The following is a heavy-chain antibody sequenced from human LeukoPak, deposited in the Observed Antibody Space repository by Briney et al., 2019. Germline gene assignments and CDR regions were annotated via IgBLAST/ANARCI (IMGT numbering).Heavy chain of an antibody. Sequence: PGGSLRLSCAAPGLNVSTNYMRWVRQAAGRGREWVSTIYSGERTDYEDSVKDRFTISRDKPMNTLYLQMSSLRVEDTAVYYCARDLRKQGFWSWGQGTLVTVSS. CDR1: GLNVSTNY. CDR2: IYSGERT. D-gene: IGHD3-3*01. V-gene: IGHV3-66*01. CDR3: ARDLRKQGFWS. J-gene: IGHJ5*02.